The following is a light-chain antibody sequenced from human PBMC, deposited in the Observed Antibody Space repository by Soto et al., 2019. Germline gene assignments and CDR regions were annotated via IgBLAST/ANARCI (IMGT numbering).Light chain of an antibody. Sequence: QSALTQPASVSGSPGQSITISRTGTNNDVGMFKYVSWYQQYPDKAPNHLIYDVSVRPSGVSDRFSGSKSGNTASLTISGRQAEYEADYYCNSYPTSQTWVFGTGTKLTVL. V-gene: IGLV2-14*01. J-gene: IGLJ1*01. CDR3: NSYPTSQTWV. CDR2: DVS. CDR1: NNDVGMFKY.